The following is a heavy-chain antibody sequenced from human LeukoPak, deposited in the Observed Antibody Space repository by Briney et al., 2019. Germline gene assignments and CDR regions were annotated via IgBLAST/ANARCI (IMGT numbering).Heavy chain of an antibody. CDR2: IYTSGST. J-gene: IGHJ4*02. V-gene: IGHV4-61*02. CDR3: GREGITMVRGVIIKGYFDY. D-gene: IGHD3-10*01. Sequence: PSQTLSLTCTVSGGSISSGSYYWSWIRQPAGKGLEWIGRIYTSGSTNYNPSLKSRVTISVDTSKNQFSLKLSSVTAADTAVYYCGREGITMVRGVIIKGYFDYWGQGTLVTVSS. CDR1: GGSISSGSYY.